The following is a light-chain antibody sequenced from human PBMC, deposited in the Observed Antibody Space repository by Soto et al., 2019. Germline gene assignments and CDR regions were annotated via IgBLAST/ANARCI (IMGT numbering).Light chain of an antibody. Sequence: EIVLTQSPGTLSLSPGERATLSCRASQSVSSSYLAWYQQKPGQAPRLLIYGASSRATGIPDRFSGSGSGTDFTLTISRLEPEDVAVYYCQQYGSSPPETTFGGGTKVEIK. CDR3: QQYGSSPPETT. J-gene: IGKJ4*01. CDR1: QSVSSSY. V-gene: IGKV3-20*01. CDR2: GAS.